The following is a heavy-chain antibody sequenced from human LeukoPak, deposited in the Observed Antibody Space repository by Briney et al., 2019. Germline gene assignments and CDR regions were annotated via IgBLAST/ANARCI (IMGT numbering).Heavy chain of an antibody. CDR3: ARHRAENANFYDDTFYYFLDY. Sequence: GESLHISCTAAGYIFTYYWIGWVRQTPGKGLELMGVIYPGDSDPRYSASFEGQVTISADKSTSTAYLQWSSLKASDTAMYFCARHRAENANFYDDTFYYFLDYWGQGTLVTVSS. CDR1: GYIFTYYW. D-gene: IGHD3-22*01. J-gene: IGHJ4*02. CDR2: IYPGDSDP. V-gene: IGHV5-51*01.